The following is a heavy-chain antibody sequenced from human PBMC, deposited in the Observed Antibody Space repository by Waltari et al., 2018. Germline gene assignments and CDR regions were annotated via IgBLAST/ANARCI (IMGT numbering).Heavy chain of an antibody. J-gene: IGHJ4*02. CDR1: GFTFSSYG. Sequence: QVQLVESGGGVVQPGGSLRLSCAASGFTFSSYGMHWVRQAPGKGLEWVAFIRYDGSNKYYADSVKGRFTISRDNSKNTLYLQMNSLRAEDTAVYYCAKDIGSDYDYFDYWGQGTLVTVSS. V-gene: IGHV3-30*02. CDR3: AKDIGSDYDYFDY. D-gene: IGHD4-17*01. CDR2: IRYDGSNK.